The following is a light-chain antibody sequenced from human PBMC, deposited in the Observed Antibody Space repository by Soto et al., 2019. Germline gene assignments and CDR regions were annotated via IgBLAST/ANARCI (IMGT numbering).Light chain of an antibody. V-gene: IGKV3-20*01. CDR3: QQYGSSPYT. CDR2: GAS. J-gene: IGKJ2*01. CDR1: QSVSSSY. Sequence: EIVLTQSPGTLSLSPGERATLSCRASQSVSSSYLAWCQQKPGQAPRLLIYGASKRATGIPDRFSGSGSGTDFTLTISRLEPEDFAVYYCQQYGSSPYTFGQGTKLEIK.